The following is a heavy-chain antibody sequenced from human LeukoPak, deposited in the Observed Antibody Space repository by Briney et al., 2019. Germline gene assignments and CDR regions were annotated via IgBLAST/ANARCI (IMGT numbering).Heavy chain of an antibody. CDR2: IKQDGSEK. V-gene: IGHV3-7*01. CDR3: ARVVPAAIAFDY. J-gene: IGHJ4*02. D-gene: IGHD2-2*01. CDR1: GFTFSNYW. Sequence: GGSLRLSCAASGFTFSNYWMSWVRQAPGKGLEWVANIKQDGSEKYYADSVKGRFTISRDNAKNSLYLQMNSLRAEDTAVYYCARVVPAAIAFDYWGQGTLVTVSS.